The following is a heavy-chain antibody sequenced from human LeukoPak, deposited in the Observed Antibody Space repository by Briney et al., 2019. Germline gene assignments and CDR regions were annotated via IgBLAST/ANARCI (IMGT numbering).Heavy chain of an antibody. V-gene: IGHV1-69*04. CDR3: ARATWRSSSWYAAFDI. CDR1: GGTFSSYA. CDR2: IIPILGIA. Sequence: SVKVSCKASGGTFSSYAISWVRQAPGQGLEWMGRIIPILGIANYAQKFQGRVTITADKSTSTAYMELSSLRSEDTAVYYCARATWRSSSWYAAFDIWGQGTMVTVSS. D-gene: IGHD6-13*01. J-gene: IGHJ3*02.